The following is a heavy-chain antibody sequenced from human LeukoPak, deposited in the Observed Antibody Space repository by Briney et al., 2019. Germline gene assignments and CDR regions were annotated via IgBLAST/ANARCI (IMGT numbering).Heavy chain of an antibody. CDR1: GFTFSSYA. CDR2: ISSNGGST. V-gene: IGHV3-64D*09. J-gene: IGHJ4*02. CDR3: EKDWVYYYDSSGYWSGDY. D-gene: IGHD3-22*01. Sequence: PGGSLRLSCSASGFTFSSYAMHWVRQAPGKGLEHVSGISSNGGSTYYADSVKGRFTISRDNSKNTLYLQMSSLRAEDTAVYYCEKDWVYYYDSSGYWSGDYWGQGTLVTVSS.